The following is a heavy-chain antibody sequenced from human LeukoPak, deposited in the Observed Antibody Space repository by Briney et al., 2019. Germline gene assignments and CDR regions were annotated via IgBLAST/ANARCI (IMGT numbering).Heavy chain of an antibody. CDR3: ARGGRLGYCSGGSCYSFDY. CDR1: GGSFSGYY. CDR2: INHSGST. V-gene: IGHV4-34*01. J-gene: IGHJ4*02. Sequence: SETPSLTCAVYGGSFSGYYWSWIRQPPGKGLEWIGEINHSGSTNYNPSLKSRVTISVDTSQNQFSLKLSSVTAADTAVYYCARGGRLGYCSGGSCYSFDYCGQGTLVTVSS. D-gene: IGHD2-15*01.